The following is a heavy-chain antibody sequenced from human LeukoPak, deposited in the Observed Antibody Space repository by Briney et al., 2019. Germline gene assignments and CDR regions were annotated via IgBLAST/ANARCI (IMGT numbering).Heavy chain of an antibody. CDR3: ARRAGAYSHPYDY. CDR2: ISGGGGST. CDR1: GFTFSSYG. Sequence: GGSLRLSCAASGFTFSSYGMSWVRQAPGKGLEWVSAISGGGGSTYYSDSVKGRFTISRDNSKNTLYLQMNSLRAEDTAVYYCARRAGAYSHPYDYWGQGTLVTISS. V-gene: IGHV3-23*01. D-gene: IGHD4/OR15-4a*01. J-gene: IGHJ4*02.